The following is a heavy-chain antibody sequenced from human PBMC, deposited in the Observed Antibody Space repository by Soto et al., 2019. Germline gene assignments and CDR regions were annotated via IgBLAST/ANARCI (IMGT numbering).Heavy chain of an antibody. Sequence: TVGSLRLSCASSVFTFTSHAISWVRQSPGKWLEWVSAISGTGVSTFYADSVKGRFTISRDNSRNTLYLQMNSLRVEDTAIYYCAKNIDGYYHTGTDFWGQGTRVTVSS. CDR1: VFTFTSHA. CDR3: AKNIDGYYHTGTDF. J-gene: IGHJ6*02. V-gene: IGHV3-23*01. CDR2: ISGTGVST. D-gene: IGHD5-12*01.